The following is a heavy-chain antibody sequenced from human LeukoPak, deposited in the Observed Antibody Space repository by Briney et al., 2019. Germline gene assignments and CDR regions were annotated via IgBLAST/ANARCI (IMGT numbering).Heavy chain of an antibody. J-gene: IGHJ4*02. Sequence: GESLKISCMGSGYSFSNYWIGWVRQMPGKGLEWMGIIYPDESNIRYSPSFQGQVTISADKSISTAYLQWSSLKASDTAMYYCARPDYYDTSGYWAPGYWGQGTLVTVSS. V-gene: IGHV5-51*01. CDR1: GYSFSNYW. CDR3: ARPDYYDTSGYWAPGY. CDR2: IYPDESNI. D-gene: IGHD3-22*01.